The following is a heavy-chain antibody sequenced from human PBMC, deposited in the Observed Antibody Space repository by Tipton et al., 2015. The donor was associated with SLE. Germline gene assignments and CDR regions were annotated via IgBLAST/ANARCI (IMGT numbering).Heavy chain of an antibody. V-gene: IGHV4-30-2*01. CDR1: GGSISSGGYS. J-gene: IGHJ6*02. CDR3: ARRAATSFYYYGMDV. D-gene: IGHD6-25*01. CDR2: IYHSGST. Sequence: LRLSCAVSGGSISSGGYSWSWIRQPPGKGLEWIGYIYHSGSTYYNPSLKSRVTISVDRSKNQFSLKLSSVTAADTAVYYCARRAATSFYYYGMDVWGQGTTVTVSS.